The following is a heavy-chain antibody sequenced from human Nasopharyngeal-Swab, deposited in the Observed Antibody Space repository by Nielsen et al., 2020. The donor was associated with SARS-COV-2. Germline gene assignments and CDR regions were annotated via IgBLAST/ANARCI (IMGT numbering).Heavy chain of an antibody. V-gene: IGHV5-10-1*01. CDR2: IDPSDSYT. J-gene: IGHJ4*02. Sequence: GRQMPGKGLEWRGRIDPSDSYTHDSPSFQGHVPISADKSISTAYLQWSSLKASDTAMYYCASLGYCSGGSCYSDYWGQGTLVTVSS. CDR3: ASLGYCSGGSCYSDY. D-gene: IGHD2-15*01.